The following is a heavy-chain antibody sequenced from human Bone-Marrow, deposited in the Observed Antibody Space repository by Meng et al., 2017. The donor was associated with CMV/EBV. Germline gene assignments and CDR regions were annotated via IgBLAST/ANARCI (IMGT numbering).Heavy chain of an antibody. CDR3: ARARTDGYYYYGMDV. Sequence: SVKVSCKASGYTFTGYYMHWVRQAPGQGLEWMGGIIPIFGTANCAQKFQGRVTITTDESTSTAYMELSSLRAEDTAVYYCARARTDGYYYYGMDVWGQGTTVTVSS. V-gene: IGHV1-69*05. CDR2: IIPIFGTA. CDR1: GYTFTGYY. D-gene: IGHD5-24*01. J-gene: IGHJ6*02.